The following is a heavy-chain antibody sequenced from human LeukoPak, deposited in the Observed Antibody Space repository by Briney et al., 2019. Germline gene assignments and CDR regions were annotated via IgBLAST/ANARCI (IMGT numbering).Heavy chain of an antibody. CDR1: RDSINNYY. D-gene: IGHD5-12*01. CDR2: IYYSGDT. Sequence: ETLSPTCTVSRDSINNYYWSWIRQSPGRGLEWIGYIYYSGDTKYNPSLKGRVTISVDTSKNQLSLKVRSVTAADTAMYYCARSVPSCGYGVDAFDIWGQGTMVTVSS. V-gene: IGHV4-59*01. CDR3: ARSVPSCGYGVDAFDI. J-gene: IGHJ3*02.